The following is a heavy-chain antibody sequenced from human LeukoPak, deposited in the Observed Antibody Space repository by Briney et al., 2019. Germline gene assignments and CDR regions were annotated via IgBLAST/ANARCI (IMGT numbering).Heavy chain of an antibody. V-gene: IGHV3-7*01. J-gene: IGHJ6*02. CDR3: ATYINWVAGDV. D-gene: IGHD1-1*01. Sequence: GSLRLSCAGSGVTLRGYWMFWVRQVPGQGLEWVAHINHEGGGIQYVDSVKGRFTISRDNAKGSVYLQMNSLRAEDTAIYHCATYINWVAGDVWGQGTTVIVSS. CDR1: GVTLRGYW. CDR2: INHEGGGI.